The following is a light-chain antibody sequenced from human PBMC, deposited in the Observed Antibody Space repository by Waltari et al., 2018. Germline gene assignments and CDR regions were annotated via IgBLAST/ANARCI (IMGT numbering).Light chain of an antibody. V-gene: IGLV3-1*01. CDR3: HAWDTITGGV. CDR2: QST. CDR1: KMGDKF. Sequence: SYELTQPPSVSVSPGQTASITCSGHKMGDKFACWYQQKPGQSPVLVIYQSTKRPDGIPERFSGSNSGNTATLTISGTQAMDEADYCCHAWDTITGGVFGGGTKLTVL. J-gene: IGLJ2*01.